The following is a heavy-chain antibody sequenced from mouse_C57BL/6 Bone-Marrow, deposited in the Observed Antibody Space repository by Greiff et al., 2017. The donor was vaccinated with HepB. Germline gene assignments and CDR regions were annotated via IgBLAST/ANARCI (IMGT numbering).Heavy chain of an antibody. D-gene: IGHD1-1*01. J-gene: IGHJ3*01. CDR3: ARGRYWFAY. V-gene: IGHV5-17*01. CDR1: GFTFSDYG. Sequence: VQLKESGGGLVKPGGSLKLSCAASGFTFSDYGMHWVRQAPEKGLEWVAYISSGSSTIYYADTVKGRFTISRDNAKNTLFLQMTSLRSEDTAMYYCARGRYWFAYWGQGTLVTVSA. CDR2: ISSGSSTI.